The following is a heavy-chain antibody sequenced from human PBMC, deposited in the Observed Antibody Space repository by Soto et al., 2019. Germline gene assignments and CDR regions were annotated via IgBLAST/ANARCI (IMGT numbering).Heavy chain of an antibody. J-gene: IGHJ4*02. D-gene: IGHD4-17*01. CDR3: ARELYGGTFFDY. CDR1: GFTFSDHY. V-gene: IGHV3-72*01. Sequence: GGSLRLSCAASGFTFSDHYMDWVRQAPGKGLEWVGRTRNKANSYTTEYAASVKGRFTISRDDSKNSLYLQMNSLKTEDTAVYYCARELYGGTFFDYWGQGTLVTVSS. CDR2: TRNKANSYTT.